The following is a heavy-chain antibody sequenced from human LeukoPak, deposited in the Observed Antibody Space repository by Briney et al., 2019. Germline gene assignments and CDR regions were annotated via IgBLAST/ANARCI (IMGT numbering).Heavy chain of an antibody. V-gene: IGHV5-51*01. CDR2: IHPADSDT. CDR1: GYSFASYW. Sequence: GESLKISCKGSGYSFASYWIAWVRQMPGKGLEWMGIIHPADSDTRYSPSFQGQVTISADKSISTAYLQWSSLKASDTAMYYCARSSSGWSFGYWGQGTLVTVSS. J-gene: IGHJ4*02. D-gene: IGHD6-19*01. CDR3: ARSSSGWSFGY.